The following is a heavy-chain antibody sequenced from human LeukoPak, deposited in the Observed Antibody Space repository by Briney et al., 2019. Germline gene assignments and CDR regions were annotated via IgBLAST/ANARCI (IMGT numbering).Heavy chain of an antibody. V-gene: IGHV1-2*06. J-gene: IGHJ4*02. D-gene: IGHD1-26*01. CDR1: GYTFTGYY. Sequence: ASVKVSCKASGYTFTGYYMHWVRQAPGQGLEWMGRINPNSGGTNYAQKFQGRVTMTRDTSISTAYMELSRLRSDDTAVYCCASGDSGSYVYFDYWGQGTLVTVSS. CDR2: INPNSGGT. CDR3: ASGDSGSYVYFDY.